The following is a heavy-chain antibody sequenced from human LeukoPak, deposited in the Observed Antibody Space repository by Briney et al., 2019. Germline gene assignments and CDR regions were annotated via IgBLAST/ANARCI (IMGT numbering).Heavy chain of an antibody. D-gene: IGHD5-24*01. V-gene: IGHV3-74*01. CDR3: AGDGDGPIHFDL. CDR1: GFTFSSYW. CDR2: ISSHGSSI. Sequence: GGSLRLSCAVSGFTFSSYWMHWVRQAPGKGLVWVSRISSHGSSIAYADSVKGRFTISRDNAENTMYLQMDNLRDEDTALYYCAGDGDGPIHFDLWGRGTLVTVSS. J-gene: IGHJ2*01.